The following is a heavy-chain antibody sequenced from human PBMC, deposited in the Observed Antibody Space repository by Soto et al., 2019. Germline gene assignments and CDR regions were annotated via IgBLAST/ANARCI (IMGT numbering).Heavy chain of an antibody. V-gene: IGHV4-31*03. CDR1: GGSINNGDYY. CDR2: INYRGTT. CDR3: ARDAPGAAPY. D-gene: IGHD6-13*01. Sequence: SETLSLTCTVSGGSINNGDYYWNWIRQHPEKGLEWMGYINYRGTTFYSPSLKSRIIILVDTSKNQFSLKLSSVTAADTAVYYCARDAPGAAPYWGQGTLVTVSS. J-gene: IGHJ4*02.